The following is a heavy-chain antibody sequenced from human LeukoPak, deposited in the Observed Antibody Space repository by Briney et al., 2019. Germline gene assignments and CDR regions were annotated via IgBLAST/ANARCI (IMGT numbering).Heavy chain of an antibody. CDR1: GGSISSYY. V-gene: IGHV4-4*07. CDR2: IYTSGST. D-gene: IGHD3-3*01. Sequence: PSETLSLTCTVSGGSISSYYWSWIRQPAGKGLEWIGRIYTSGSTNYNPSLKSRVTMSVDTSKNQFSLKLSSVTAADTAVYYCARELFGVVTKTPMDYWGQGTLVTVSS. CDR3: ARELFGVVTKTPMDY. J-gene: IGHJ4*02.